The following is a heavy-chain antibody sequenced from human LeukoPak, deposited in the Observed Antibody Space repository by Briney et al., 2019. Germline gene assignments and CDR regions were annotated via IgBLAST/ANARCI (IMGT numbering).Heavy chain of an antibody. D-gene: IGHD5-18*01. J-gene: IGHJ4*02. CDR3: AKDFGSGYSYGDSFDY. Sequence: PGRSLRLSCAASGFTFDDYAMRWVRQAPGKGLEWVSGISWNSGSIGYADSVKGRFTISRDNAKNSLYLQMNSLRAEDTALYYCAKDFGSGYSYGDSFDYWGQGTLVTVSS. CDR1: GFTFDDYA. V-gene: IGHV3-9*01. CDR2: ISWNSGSI.